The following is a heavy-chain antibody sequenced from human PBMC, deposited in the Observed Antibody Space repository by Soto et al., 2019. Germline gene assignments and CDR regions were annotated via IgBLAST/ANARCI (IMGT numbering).Heavy chain of an antibody. V-gene: IGHV1-69*08. CDR3: ARDKAVAGTAD. CDR2: IIPILGIA. D-gene: IGHD6-19*01. J-gene: IGHJ4*02. CDR1: GGTFSSYT. Sequence: QVQLVQSGAEVKKPGSSVKVSCKASGGTFSSYTISWVRQAPGQGLEWMGRIIPILGIANYAQKFQGRVTITADTSTRTAYMELSSLRSEDTAVYYCARDKAVAGTADWGQGTLVNVSS.